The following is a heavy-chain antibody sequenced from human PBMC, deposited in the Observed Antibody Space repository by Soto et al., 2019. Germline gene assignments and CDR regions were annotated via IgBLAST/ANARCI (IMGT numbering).Heavy chain of an antibody. J-gene: IGHJ6*02. D-gene: IGHD2-2*02. CDR1: GGTFSSYA. V-gene: IGHV1-69*13. CDR2: IIPIFGTA. CDR3: ARVRCSSTSCYTHYYYYGMDV. Sequence: GASVKVSCKASGGTFSSYAISWVRQAPGQGLEWMGGIIPIFGTANYAQKFQGRVTITADESTSTAYMELSSLRSEDTAVYYCARVRCSSTSCYTHYYYYGMDVWGQGTTVTVS.